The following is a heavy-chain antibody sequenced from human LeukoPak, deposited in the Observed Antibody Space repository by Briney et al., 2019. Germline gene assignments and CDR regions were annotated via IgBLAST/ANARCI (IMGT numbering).Heavy chain of an antibody. CDR3: ARDLVGGYYSWYFDL. J-gene: IGHJ2*01. CDR1: GGTFSSYA. Sequence: GSSVKFSCKAAGGTFSSYAISWVRQAPGQGLEWTGGIIPIFGTTNYAQKFQDRVTITADESTSTAYMELSSLRSEDTAVYYCARDLVGGYYSWYFDLWGRGTLVTVSS. CDR2: IIPIFGTT. V-gene: IGHV1-69*01. D-gene: IGHD3-3*01.